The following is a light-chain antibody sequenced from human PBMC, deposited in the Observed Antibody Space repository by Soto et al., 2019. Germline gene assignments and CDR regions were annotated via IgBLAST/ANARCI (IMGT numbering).Light chain of an antibody. CDR1: SSDVGAYNF. J-gene: IGLJ2*01. CDR2: EVN. CDR3: SSYAGTTDFVV. Sequence: QSALTQPASASGSPGQSVTISCTGTSSDVGAYNFVSWYQQHPGKAPKAMIYEVNKRPSGVPDRFSVSKSGNTPSLTVSGRQAEDEADYDCSSYAGTTDFVVFGGGTQLTVL. V-gene: IGLV2-8*01.